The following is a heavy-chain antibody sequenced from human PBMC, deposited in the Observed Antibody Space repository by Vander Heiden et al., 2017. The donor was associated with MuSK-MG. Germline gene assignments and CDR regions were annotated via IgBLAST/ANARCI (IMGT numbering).Heavy chain of an antibody. V-gene: IGHV1-2*02. D-gene: IGHD3-10*02. Sequence: QVQLVQSGAEVKKLGASVTVSCKISGYTFTDYYIPWVRQAPGQGLQWMGWINPRREATKYEETFQGRVTMTSDTSISTAYMELTGLKSDDTAVYYCARIVRGFDYWGQGTLVTVSS. CDR1: GYTFTDYY. J-gene: IGHJ4*02. CDR2: INPRREAT. CDR3: ARIVRGFDY.